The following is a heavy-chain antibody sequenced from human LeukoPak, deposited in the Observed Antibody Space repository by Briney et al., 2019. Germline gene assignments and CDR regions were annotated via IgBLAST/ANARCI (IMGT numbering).Heavy chain of an antibody. CDR3: ARHYSGYDPYYFDY. CDR1: GGSISSYY. D-gene: IGHD5-12*01. V-gene: IGHV4-59*01. J-gene: IGHJ4*02. Sequence: PSETLSLTCTVSGGSISSYYWSWIRQPPGKGLEWIGYIYYSGSTNYNPSLKSRVTISVDTSKNQFSLKLSSVTVADTAVYYCARHYSGYDPYYFDYWGQGTLVTVSS. CDR2: IYYSGST.